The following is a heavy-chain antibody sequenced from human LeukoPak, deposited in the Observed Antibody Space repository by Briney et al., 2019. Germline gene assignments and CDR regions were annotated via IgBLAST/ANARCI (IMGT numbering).Heavy chain of an antibody. CDR1: RYTFTGYY. Sequence: ASVKVSCKASRYTFTGYYMDWVRQAPGQGLEWMGWINPNSGGTNYAQKFQGWVTMTRDTSISTAYMELSRLRSDDTAVYYCARGGKWLRFPRYYYYYGMDVWGQGTTVTVSS. D-gene: IGHD5-12*01. CDR2: INPNSGGT. J-gene: IGHJ6*02. V-gene: IGHV1-2*04. CDR3: ARGGKWLRFPRYYYYYGMDV.